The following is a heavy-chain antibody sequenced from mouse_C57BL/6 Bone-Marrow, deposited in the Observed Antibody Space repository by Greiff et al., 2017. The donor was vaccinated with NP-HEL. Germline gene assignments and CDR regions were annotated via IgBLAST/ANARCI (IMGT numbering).Heavy chain of an antibody. Sequence: EVQLMESGAELVRPGASVKLSCTASGFNIKDDYMHWVKQRPEQGLEWIGWIDPENGDTEYASKFQGKATITADTSSNTAYLQLSSLTSEDTAVYYCTHTTVVAPWYFDVWGTGTTVTVSS. CDR2: IDPENGDT. D-gene: IGHD1-1*01. CDR3: THTTVVAPWYFDV. V-gene: IGHV14-4*01. J-gene: IGHJ1*03. CDR1: GFNIKDDY.